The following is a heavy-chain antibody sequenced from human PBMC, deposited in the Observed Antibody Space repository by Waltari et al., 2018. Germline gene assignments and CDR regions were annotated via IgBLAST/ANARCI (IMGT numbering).Heavy chain of an antibody. J-gene: IGHJ4*02. CDR3: ARDSHYYESTRSFSLGY. V-gene: IGHV1-18*01. CDR2: ISAYNGNT. CDR1: GYTFTSYG. D-gene: IGHD3-22*01. Sequence: QVQLVQSGAEVKKPGASVKVSCKASGYTFTSYGLSWVRQAPGQGLEWMGWISAYNGNTNYAQKLQGRVTMTTDTSTSTAYMELRSLRSDDTAVYYCARDSHYYESTRSFSLGYWGQGTLVTVSS.